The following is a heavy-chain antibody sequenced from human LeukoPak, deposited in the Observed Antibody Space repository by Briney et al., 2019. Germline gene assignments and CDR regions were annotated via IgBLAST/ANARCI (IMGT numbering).Heavy chain of an antibody. V-gene: IGHV3-73*01. D-gene: IGHD1-26*01. Sequence: GESLKLSCAASGFTFSGSAIHWVRQASGKGLDWVGRIRSKANNYATAYAASMKGRFTISRDDSKNTAYMQMNSLKTEDTAVYYCTSPPNRGNYYFYYWGQGTLVTVSS. CDR3: TSPPNRGNYYFYY. J-gene: IGHJ4*02. CDR1: GFTFSGSA. CDR2: IRSKANNYAT.